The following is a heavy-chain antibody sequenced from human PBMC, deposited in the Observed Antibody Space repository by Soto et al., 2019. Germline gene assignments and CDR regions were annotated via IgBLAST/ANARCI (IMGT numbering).Heavy chain of an antibody. CDR2: ISYDGSNK. V-gene: IGHV3-30*18. CDR3: AKATIFGVVPFEGLFDY. Sequence: QVQLVESGGGVVQPGRSLRLSCAASGFTFSSYGMHWVRQAPGKGLEWVAVISYDGSNKYYADSVKGRFTISRDNSKNTLYLQMNSLRAEDRAVYYWAKATIFGVVPFEGLFDYWGQGTLVTVSS. D-gene: IGHD3-3*01. CDR1: GFTFSSYG. J-gene: IGHJ4*02.